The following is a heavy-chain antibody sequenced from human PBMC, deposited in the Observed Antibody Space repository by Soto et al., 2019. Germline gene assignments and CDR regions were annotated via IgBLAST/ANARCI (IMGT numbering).Heavy chain of an antibody. CDR3: ARRRNCSGGSCYSPLGY. V-gene: IGHV1-18*01. CDR1: GYTFTSYG. Sequence: ASVKVSCKASGYTFTSYGISWVRQAPGQGLEWMGWISAYNGNTNYAQKLQGRVTMTTDTSTSTAYMELRSLRSDDTAVYYCARRRNCSGGSCYSPLGYWGQGTLVTVSS. J-gene: IGHJ4*02. D-gene: IGHD2-15*01. CDR2: ISAYNGNT.